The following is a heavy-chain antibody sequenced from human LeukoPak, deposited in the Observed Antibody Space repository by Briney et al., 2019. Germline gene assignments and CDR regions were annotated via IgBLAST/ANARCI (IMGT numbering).Heavy chain of an antibody. J-gene: IGHJ3*02. V-gene: IGHV3-53*04. CDR1: GFTVSSYF. Sequence: GGSLRLSCAASGFTVSSYFMSWVRQAPGKGLEWVSVIHSGGSTLYADSVKGRFTISKHNSKNTLYLQVNSLRAEDTAVYFCARGGSSGNDYSSFDIWGQGTMVTVSS. D-gene: IGHD5-12*01. CDR2: IHSGGST. CDR3: ARGGSSGNDYSSFDI.